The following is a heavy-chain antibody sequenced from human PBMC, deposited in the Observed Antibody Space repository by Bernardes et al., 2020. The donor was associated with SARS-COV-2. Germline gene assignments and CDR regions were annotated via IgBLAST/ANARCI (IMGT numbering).Heavy chain of an antibody. CDR2: LSQDATHK. CDR1: GFTFTVNG. CDR3: AKDQGYWGKFGL. V-gene: IGHV3-30*02. Sequence: GGPLRLLCAACGFTFTVNGVHWLRRAPGKGLEWVAFLSQDATHKIYADSVKGRFTISRDISKTTLYLQMNGLRPEDTAIYFCAKDQGYWGKFGLWGRGTLVTVFS. D-gene: IGHD7-27*01. J-gene: IGHJ2*01.